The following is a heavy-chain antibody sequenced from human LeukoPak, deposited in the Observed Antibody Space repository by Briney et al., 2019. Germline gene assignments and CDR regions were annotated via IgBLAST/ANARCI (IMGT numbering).Heavy chain of an antibody. V-gene: IGHV4-59*01. Sequence: SETLSLTCTVSGGSISSYYWSWIRQPPGKGLEWIGYIYYSGSTNYNPSLKSRVTISVDTSKNQFSLKLSSVTAAGTAVYYCARESPLGGTFDYWGQGTLVTVSS. D-gene: IGHD3-16*01. J-gene: IGHJ4*02. CDR2: IYYSGST. CDR3: ARESPLGGTFDY. CDR1: GGSISSYY.